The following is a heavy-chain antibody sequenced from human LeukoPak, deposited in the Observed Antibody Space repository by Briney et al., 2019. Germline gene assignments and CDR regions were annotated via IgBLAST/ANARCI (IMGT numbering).Heavy chain of an antibody. J-gene: IGHJ4*02. CDR1: GFTFSSYP. CDR2: ISGDAKST. CDR3: ASSRVSGSHDY. V-gene: IGHV3-23*01. Sequence: SGGSLRLSCTASGFTFSSYPMYWVRQAPGKGLDWVSAISGDAKSTYYAESMKGRFTRSRNNSKDTLYLQMNSLRAEDTAVYYCASSRVSGSHDYWGQGTLVTVSS. D-gene: IGHD6-13*01.